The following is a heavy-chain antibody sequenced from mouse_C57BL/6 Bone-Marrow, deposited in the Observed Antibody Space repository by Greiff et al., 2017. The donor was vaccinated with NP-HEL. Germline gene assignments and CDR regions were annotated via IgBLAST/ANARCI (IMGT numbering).Heavy chain of an antibody. J-gene: IGHJ4*01. CDR3: ARSYSNYVNYAMDY. CDR1: GYSFTDYN. Sequence: VHVKQSGPELVKPGASVKISCKASGYSFTDYNMNWVKQSNGKSLEWIGVINPNYGTTSYNQKFKGKATLTVDQSSSTAYMQLNSLTSEDSAVYYCARSYSNYVNYAMDYWGQGTSVTVSS. D-gene: IGHD2-5*01. CDR2: INPNYGTT. V-gene: IGHV1-39*01.